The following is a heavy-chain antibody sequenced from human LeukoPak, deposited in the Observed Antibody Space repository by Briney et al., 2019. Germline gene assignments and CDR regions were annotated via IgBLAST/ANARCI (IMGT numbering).Heavy chain of an antibody. CDR1: GGTFSSYA. V-gene: IGHV1-69*01. CDR2: IIPILGTA. J-gene: IGHJ5*02. D-gene: IGHD5-12*01. Sequence: GASVKVSCKASGGTFSSYAISWVRQAPGQGLEWMGGIIPILGTANYAQKFQGRVTITADESTSTAYMELSSLRSEDTAVYYCARSGVVATIADRWFDPWGQGTLVTVSS. CDR3: ARSGVVATIADRWFDP.